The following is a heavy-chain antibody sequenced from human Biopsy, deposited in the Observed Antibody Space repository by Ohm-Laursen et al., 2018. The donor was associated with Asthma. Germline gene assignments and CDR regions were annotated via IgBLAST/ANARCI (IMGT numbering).Heavy chain of an antibody. CDR1: GFTFGDYW. Sequence: SQRLSCSASGFTFGDYWMSWVRQVPGNGLEWVSSISASGVRTFYADSVKGHFTVSRGSSRNTLYLQLSTLRVEDTAVYFCAKITTDRQKANNWFDPWGQGTLVTVSS. V-gene: IGHV3-23*01. D-gene: IGHD3-22*01. CDR3: AKITTDRQKANNWFDP. CDR2: ISASGVRT. J-gene: IGHJ5*02.